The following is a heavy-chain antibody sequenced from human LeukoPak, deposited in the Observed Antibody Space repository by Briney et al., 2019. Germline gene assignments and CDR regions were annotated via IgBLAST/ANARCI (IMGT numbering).Heavy chain of an antibody. J-gene: IGHJ4*02. V-gene: IGHV1-2*02. CDR2: INPNSGGT. Sequence: ASVKVSCKASGYTFTDYHMHWLRQAPGQGLEWLGWINPNSGGTNYAQKFQGRVTMTRDTSISTAYMELSRLRSDDTAAYYCARQMDTGMVYFDHLGQGTLVTVSS. CDR1: GYTFTDYH. D-gene: IGHD5-18*01. CDR3: ARQMDTGMVYFDH.